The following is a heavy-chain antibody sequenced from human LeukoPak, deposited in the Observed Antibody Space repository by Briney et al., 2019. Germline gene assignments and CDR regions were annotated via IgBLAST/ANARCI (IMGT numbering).Heavy chain of an antibody. Sequence: PGRSLRLSCAASGFTFSSYGMHWVRQAPGKGLEWVAVISYDGSNKYCADSVKGRFTISRDNSKNTLYLQMNSLRAEDTAVYYCAKDLGSGPLMDVWGQGTTVTVSS. CDR2: ISYDGSNK. CDR1: GFTFSSYG. V-gene: IGHV3-30*18. J-gene: IGHJ6*02. CDR3: AKDLGSGPLMDV. D-gene: IGHD3-3*01.